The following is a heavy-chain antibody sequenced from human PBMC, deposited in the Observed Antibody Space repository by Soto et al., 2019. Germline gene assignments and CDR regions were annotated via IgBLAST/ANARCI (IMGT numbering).Heavy chain of an antibody. D-gene: IGHD6-19*01. CDR3: ARFSGSYYYAMDV. CDR1: GGSFSGYY. CDR2: INHSGVT. J-gene: IGHJ6*02. Sequence: SETLSLTCTVSGGSFSGYYWSWIRQPPGKGLEWIGEINHSGVTNYKPSLKRRVTISVDTSKNQFSLQLKSVTAADTALYYCARFSGSYYYAMDVWGQGSTVTAP. V-gene: IGHV4-34*01.